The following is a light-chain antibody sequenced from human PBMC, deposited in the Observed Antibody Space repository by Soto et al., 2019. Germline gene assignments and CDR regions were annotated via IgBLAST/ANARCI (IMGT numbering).Light chain of an antibody. J-gene: IGLJ1*01. CDR2: EGS. CDR3: CSYAGSSTFYV. Sequence: CVRTRAASVSRSHVRSLSISCTETSSDVGSYNLVSWYQQHPGKAPKLMIYEGSKRPSGVSNRFSGSKSGNTASLTISGLQAEDEADYYCCSYAGSSTFYVFGAGTKVTVL. V-gene: IGLV2-23*01. CDR1: SSDVGSYNL.